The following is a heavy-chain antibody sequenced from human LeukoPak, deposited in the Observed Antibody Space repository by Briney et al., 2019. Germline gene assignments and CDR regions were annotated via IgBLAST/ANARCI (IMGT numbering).Heavy chain of an antibody. CDR1: GSTFSGSA. V-gene: IGHV3-73*01. Sequence: GGSLKLSCAASGSTFSGSAMHWVRQASGKGLEWVGRIRSKANSYATAYAASVKGRFTISRDDSKNTAYLQMNSLKTEDTAVYYCTGSYSSSSPFYWGQGTLVTVSS. J-gene: IGHJ4*02. CDR3: TGSYSSSSPFY. D-gene: IGHD6-13*01. CDR2: IRSKANSYAT.